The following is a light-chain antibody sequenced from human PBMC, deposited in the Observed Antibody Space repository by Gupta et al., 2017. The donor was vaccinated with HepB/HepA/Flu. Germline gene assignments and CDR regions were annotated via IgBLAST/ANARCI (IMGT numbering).Light chain of an antibody. CDR1: SVSVSSYNY. V-gene: IGLV8-61*01. CDR2: STI. Sequence: QTVVPQEPSLSVSPGGTVTLTCALTSVSVSSYNYPSCYQQTPAHAPRPLFYSTISRPPGVPDRCSGSFRGITAALTITGAQGEDDSYYYCAQSRGSGKRVFGGGTKLTVL. CDR3: AQSRGSGKRV. J-gene: IGLJ3*02.